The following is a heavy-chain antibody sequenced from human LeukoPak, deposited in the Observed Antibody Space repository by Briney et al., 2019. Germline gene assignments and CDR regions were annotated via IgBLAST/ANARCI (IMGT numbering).Heavy chain of an antibody. Sequence: GGCLRLSCAASGFTFSSSAMSWVRQAPGKGLEWVSAISNNGGYTYYADSVQGRFTISRDNSKSTLCLQMNSLRAEDTAVYYCAKQLGYCSDGSCYFPYWGQGTLVTVSS. J-gene: IGHJ4*02. CDR3: AKQLGYCSDGSCYFPY. D-gene: IGHD2-15*01. CDR1: GFTFSSSA. V-gene: IGHV3-23*01. CDR2: ISNNGGYT.